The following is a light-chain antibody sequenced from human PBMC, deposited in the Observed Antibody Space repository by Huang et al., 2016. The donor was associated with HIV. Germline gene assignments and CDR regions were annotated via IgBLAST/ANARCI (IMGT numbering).Light chain of an antibody. CDR1: QIVSSH. V-gene: IGKV3-15*01. Sequence: ETVMTQSQVTLSVSPGDRASLSCRSSQIVSSHLAWYQQKPGQAPRLLMYAASTRATGVPARFSGSGAGTEFTLTISTLHSEDSAVYYCQQYNDFRSTFGPGTRVEIK. J-gene: IGKJ3*01. CDR3: QQYNDFRST. CDR2: AAS.